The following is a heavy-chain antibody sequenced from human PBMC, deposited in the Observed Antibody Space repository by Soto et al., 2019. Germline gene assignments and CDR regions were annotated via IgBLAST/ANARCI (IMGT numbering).Heavy chain of an antibody. V-gene: IGHV1-69*01. Sequence: QVQLVQSGAEVRKPGSSVRVSCRASGGSFSTYAISWVRQAPGQGLEWMGGIVPVFGTPNYAQKFQDRVIITADESTTTAYMELSRLRSDDTAIDYCARHAIIPSRTSGTDYYFTMDVWGQGTTVTVSS. D-gene: IGHD2-21*02. J-gene: IGHJ6*02. CDR3: ARHAIIPSRTSGTDYYFTMDV. CDR2: IVPVFGTP. CDR1: GGSFSTYA.